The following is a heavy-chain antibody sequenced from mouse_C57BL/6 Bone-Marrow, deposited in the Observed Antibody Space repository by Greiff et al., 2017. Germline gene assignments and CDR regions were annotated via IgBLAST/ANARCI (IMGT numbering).Heavy chain of an antibody. V-gene: IGHV1-55*01. CDR2: IYPTSGRT. J-gene: IGHJ2*01. CDR1: GYTFTSYW. CDR3: ARSGPLGRSFDY. D-gene: IGHD4-1*01. Sequence: QVQLQQPGAELVKPGASVKMSCKASGYTFTSYWITWVKQRPGQGLEWIGDIYPTSGRTNYNEKFKSKAILTVDTSSNTAYMQLSSLTSEDSAGFYGARSGPLGRSFDYWGQGTNLTGSS.